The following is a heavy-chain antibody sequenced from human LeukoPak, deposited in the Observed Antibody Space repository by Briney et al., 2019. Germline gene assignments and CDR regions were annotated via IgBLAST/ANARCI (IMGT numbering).Heavy chain of an antibody. CDR2: IYYSGST. J-gene: IGHJ4*02. CDR1: GGSISNGGYY. D-gene: IGHD3-9*01. CDR3: ARGEYDILTGYRQNPNY. Sequence: PSETLSLTCTVSGGSISNGGYYWSWIRQHPGKGLEWIGYIYYSGSTYYNPSLKSRVTISVDTSKNQFSLKLSSVTAADTAVYYCARGEYDILTGYRQNPNYWGQGTLVTVSS. V-gene: IGHV4-31*03.